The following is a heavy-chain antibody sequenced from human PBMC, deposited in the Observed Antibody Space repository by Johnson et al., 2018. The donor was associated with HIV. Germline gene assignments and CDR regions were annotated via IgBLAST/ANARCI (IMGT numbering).Heavy chain of an antibody. V-gene: IGHV3-20*04. CDR1: GFTLDDYG. Sequence: VQLVESGGGLVQPGGSLRLSCAASGFTLDDYGMNWVRQAPGKGLEWVSGINWNGDSTGYADSVKGRFTISRDNAKNSLYLQMNSLRAEDTAVYYCAKGKDSSSWFDAFDIWGQGTMVTVSS. D-gene: IGHD6-13*01. CDR3: AKGKDSSSWFDAFDI. CDR2: INWNGDST. J-gene: IGHJ3*02.